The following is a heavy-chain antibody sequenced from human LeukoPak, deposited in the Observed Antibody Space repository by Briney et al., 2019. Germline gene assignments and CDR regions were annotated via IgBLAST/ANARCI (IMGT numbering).Heavy chain of an antibody. CDR1: GFTFSSYA. V-gene: IGHV3-64*01. CDR2: ISSNGGST. J-gene: IGHJ4*02. Sequence: GGSLRLSCAASGFTFSSYAMHWVRQAPGKGLEYVSAISSNGGSTYYANSVKGRFTISRDNSKNTLYLQMGSLRAEDMAVYYCARDKYYDSSGYYFYIDYWGQGTLVTVSS. D-gene: IGHD3-22*01. CDR3: ARDKYYDSSGYYFYIDY.